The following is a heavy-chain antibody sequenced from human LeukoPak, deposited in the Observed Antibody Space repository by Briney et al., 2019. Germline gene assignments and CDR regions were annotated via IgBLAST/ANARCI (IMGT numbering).Heavy chain of an antibody. CDR3: ARGLRYCSSTSCYGIDY. V-gene: IGHV1-2*02. CDR2: MNPNSGGT. CDR1: GYTFTSYD. Sequence: ASVKVSCKASGYTFTSYDINWVRQATGQGLEWMGWMNPNSGGTNYAQKFQGRVTMTRDTSISTAYMELSRLRSDDTAVYYCARGLRYCSSTSCYGIDYWGQGTLVTVSS. J-gene: IGHJ4*02. D-gene: IGHD2-2*01.